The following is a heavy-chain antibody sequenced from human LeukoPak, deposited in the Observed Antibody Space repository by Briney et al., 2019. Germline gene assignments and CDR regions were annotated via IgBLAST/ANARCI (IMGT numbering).Heavy chain of an antibody. Sequence: PSETLSLTCAVYGGSFSGYYWSWIRQPPGKGLEWIGEINHSGSTNYNPSLKSRVTISVDTSKNQFSLKLSSVTAADTAVYYCARGGTKRNNWNDRFDYWGQGTLVTVSS. CDR2: INHSGST. J-gene: IGHJ4*02. D-gene: IGHD1-20*01. CDR3: ARGGTKRNNWNDRFDY. CDR1: GGSFSGYY. V-gene: IGHV4-34*01.